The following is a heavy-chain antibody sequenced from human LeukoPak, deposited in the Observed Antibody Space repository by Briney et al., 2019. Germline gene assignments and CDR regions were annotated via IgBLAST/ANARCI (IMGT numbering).Heavy chain of an antibody. CDR2: INHSGST. Sequence: SETLSLTCAVYGGSFSGYYWSWIRQPPGKGLEWIGEINHSGSTNYNPSLKSRVTISVDTSKNQFSLKLSSVTAADTAVYYCARRQSGYDGRRRGYFDYWGQGTLVTVSS. J-gene: IGHJ4*02. V-gene: IGHV4-34*01. CDR3: ARRQSGYDGRRRGYFDY. CDR1: GGSFSGYY. D-gene: IGHD5-12*01.